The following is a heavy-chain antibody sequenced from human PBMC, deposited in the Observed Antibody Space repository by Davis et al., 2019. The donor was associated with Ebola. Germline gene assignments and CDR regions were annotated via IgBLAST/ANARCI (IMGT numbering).Heavy chain of an antibody. Sequence: GGSLRLSCAASGFTFSSYGMHWVRQAPGKGLEWISSISSSSSYIYYADSVKGRFAVSRDNSKNTLYLQMNSLRAEDTAVYYCARYLTSSSLDAWGPGTTVTVSS. CDR1: GFTFSSYG. V-gene: IGHV3-21*04. CDR2: ISSSSSYI. D-gene: IGHD6-6*01. CDR3: ARYLTSSSLDA. J-gene: IGHJ6*02.